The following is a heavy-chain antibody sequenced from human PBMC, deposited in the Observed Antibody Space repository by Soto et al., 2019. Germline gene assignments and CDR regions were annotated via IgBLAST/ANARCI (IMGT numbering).Heavy chain of an antibody. CDR2: IYYSGST. J-gene: IGHJ4*02. CDR3: ARHNWNYDHIDY. CDR1: GGSISSSSYY. Sequence: SETLSLTCTVSGGSISSSSYYWGWIRQPPGKGLEWIGSIYYSGSTYYNPSLKSRVTISLDTSKNQFSLKLSSVTAADTAVYYCARHNWNYDHIDYWGQGTLVTVSS. D-gene: IGHD1-7*01. V-gene: IGHV4-39*01.